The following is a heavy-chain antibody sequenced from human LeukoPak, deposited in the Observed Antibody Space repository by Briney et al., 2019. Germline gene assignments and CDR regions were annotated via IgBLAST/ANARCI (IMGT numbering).Heavy chain of an antibody. CDR3: ARGPREYSSGWHFDY. Sequence: ASVKVSCKASGGTLSSYAISGVRQAPGQGLEWMGRIIPIFGTANYAQKFQGRVTITTDESTSTAYMELSSLRSEDTAVYYCARGPREYSSGWHFDYWGQGTLVTVSS. D-gene: IGHD6-19*01. J-gene: IGHJ4*02. CDR1: GGTLSSYA. CDR2: IIPIFGTA. V-gene: IGHV1-69*05.